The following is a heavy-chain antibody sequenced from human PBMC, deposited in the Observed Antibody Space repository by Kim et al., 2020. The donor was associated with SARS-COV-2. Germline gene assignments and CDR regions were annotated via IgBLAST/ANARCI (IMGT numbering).Heavy chain of an antibody. CDR3: AREPQWLVPYYYYGMDV. CDR1: GFTFSSYW. J-gene: IGHJ6*02. D-gene: IGHD6-19*01. CDR2: INSDGSST. V-gene: IGHV3-74*01. Sequence: GGSRRLSCAASGFTFSSYWMHWVRQAPGKVLVWFSRINSDGSSTSYADSLKGRFTISRDNAKNTLYLQMNSLRAEDTAVYDFAREPQWLVPYYYYGMDVWGQGTTVTVSS.